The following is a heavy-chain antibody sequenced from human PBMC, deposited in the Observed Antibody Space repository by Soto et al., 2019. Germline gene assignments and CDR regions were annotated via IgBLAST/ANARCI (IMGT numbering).Heavy chain of an antibody. D-gene: IGHD1-26*01. CDR1: GGSVSSGSYY. Sequence: QVQLQESGPGLVKPSETLSLTCTVSGGSVSSGSYYWSWIRQPPGKGLEWIGYIYYSGSTNYNPSLKSRVTISVDTSKNQFSLKLSSVTAADTAVYYCARADWEPAPDYWGQGTLVTVSS. V-gene: IGHV4-61*01. CDR3: ARADWEPAPDY. J-gene: IGHJ4*02. CDR2: IYYSGST.